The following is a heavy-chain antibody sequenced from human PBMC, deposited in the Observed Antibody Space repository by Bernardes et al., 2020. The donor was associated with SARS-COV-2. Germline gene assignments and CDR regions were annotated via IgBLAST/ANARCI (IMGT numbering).Heavy chain of an antibody. CDR3: ARNRINIFGEVIRGSPQFAD. D-gene: IGHD3-3*02. CDR2: ISGSGSNV. CDR1: GFSISNYA. Sequence: GGSLRLSCAASGFSISNYAVSWVRQGPGKGLEWVSAISGSGSNVYYAESVKGRFTISKDKSKNLVYLQMNSLRAEDTAVYYCARNRINIFGEVIRGSPQFADWGQGTLVTVSS. J-gene: IGHJ4*02. V-gene: IGHV3-23*01.